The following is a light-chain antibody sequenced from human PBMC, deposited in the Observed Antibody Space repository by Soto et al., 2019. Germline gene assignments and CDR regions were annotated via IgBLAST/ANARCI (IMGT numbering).Light chain of an antibody. CDR1: QSVSSSD. Sequence: EIVLTQSPGTLSLSPGDRATLSCRASQSVSSSDFAWYQQKAAQAPRLLLYGASSRPTGIPDMFSGSGSGTDFTINISRLEPADFAVYYCKQYGSSPLYTFGQGTKLEI. V-gene: IGKV3-20*01. CDR3: KQYGSSPLYT. J-gene: IGKJ2*01. CDR2: GAS.